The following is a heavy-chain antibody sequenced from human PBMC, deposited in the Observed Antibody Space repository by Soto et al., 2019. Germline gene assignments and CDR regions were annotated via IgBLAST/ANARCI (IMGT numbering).Heavy chain of an antibody. Sequence: QVQLVQSGAEVKKPGSSVKVSCKASGGTFSSYAISWVRQAPGQGLEWMGGIIPIFGTANYAQKFQGRVTITADESTGTACMELSSLRSEDTAVYYCARDPDGNQNFDYWGQGTLVTVSS. CDR2: IIPIFGTA. J-gene: IGHJ4*02. CDR1: GGTFSSYA. V-gene: IGHV1-69*12. D-gene: IGHD4-17*01. CDR3: ARDPDGNQNFDY.